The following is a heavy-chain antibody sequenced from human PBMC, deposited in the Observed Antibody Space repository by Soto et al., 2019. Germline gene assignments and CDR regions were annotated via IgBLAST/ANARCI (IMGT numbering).Heavy chain of an antibody. V-gene: IGHV4-59*01. CDR3: ARDLGFGELLPTPIGMDV. CDR2: IYYSGST. Sequence: QVQLQESGPGLVKPSETLSLTCTVSGGSISSYYWSWIRQPPGKGLEWIGYIYYSGSTNYNPSLKSRVTISVDTSKNQFSLKLSSVTAADTAVYYCARDLGFGELLPTPIGMDVWGQGTTVTVSS. CDR1: GGSISSYY. D-gene: IGHD3-10*01. J-gene: IGHJ6*02.